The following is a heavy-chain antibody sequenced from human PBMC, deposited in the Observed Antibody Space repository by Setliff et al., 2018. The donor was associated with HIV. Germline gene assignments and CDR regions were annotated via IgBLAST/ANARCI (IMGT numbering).Heavy chain of an antibody. V-gene: IGHV1-69*05. CDR3: AITSRGYSLQRGGAFDI. D-gene: IGHD3-22*01. Sequence: ASVKVSCKSSGGTFSNYAFSWVRQAPGQGLEWMGGRSPIFSTTNYAQKFQGRVTITTDESTSRAYMELSSLRSEDTAVYYCAITSRGYSLQRGGAFDIWGQGTLVTVSS. CDR2: RSPIFSTT. CDR1: GGTFSNYA. J-gene: IGHJ3*02.